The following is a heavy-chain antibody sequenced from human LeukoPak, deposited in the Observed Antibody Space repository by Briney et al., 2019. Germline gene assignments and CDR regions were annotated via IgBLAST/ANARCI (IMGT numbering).Heavy chain of an antibody. CDR3: ATSYDSSGCD. Sequence: PGGSLRLSCAASGFTFSSYWMDWVRQAPGKGLVWVSRINSDGSSTSYADSVKGRFTISRDTAKNTLYLQMNRLRAEDTAVYYCATSYDSSGCDWGQGTLVTVSS. CDR2: INSDGSST. J-gene: IGHJ4*02. CDR1: GFTFSSYW. V-gene: IGHV3-74*01. D-gene: IGHD3-22*01.